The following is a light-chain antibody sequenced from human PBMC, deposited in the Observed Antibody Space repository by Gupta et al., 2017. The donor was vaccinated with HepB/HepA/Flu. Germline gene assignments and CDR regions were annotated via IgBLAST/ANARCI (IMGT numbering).Light chain of an antibody. CDR2: DTS. CDR3: QQYKNCPLT. J-gene: IGKJ4*01. Sequence: EIVMTQSPATLSVSPGERPTLSCRASQSVSSGFLAWYQQKPGQAPRLLIYDTSSRATGVPDRFSGSGSGTEFTLTISSLQSEDFAVYYCQQYKNCPLTFGGGTKVEIK. V-gene: IGKV3D-15*01. CDR1: QSVSSG.